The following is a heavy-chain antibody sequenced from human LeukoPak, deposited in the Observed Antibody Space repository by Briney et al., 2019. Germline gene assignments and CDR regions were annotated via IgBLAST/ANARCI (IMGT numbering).Heavy chain of an antibody. Sequence: PSQTLSLTCTVSGGSISSGGYYWSWIRQHPGKGLEWIGYIYYSGGTYYNPSLKSRVTISVDTSKNQFSLKLSSVTAADTAVYYCARDAGLHYYYYYGMDVWGKGTTVTVSS. CDR3: ARDAGLHYYYYYGMDV. D-gene: IGHD5-12*01. CDR1: GGSISSGGYY. J-gene: IGHJ6*04. V-gene: IGHV4-31*03. CDR2: IYYSGGT.